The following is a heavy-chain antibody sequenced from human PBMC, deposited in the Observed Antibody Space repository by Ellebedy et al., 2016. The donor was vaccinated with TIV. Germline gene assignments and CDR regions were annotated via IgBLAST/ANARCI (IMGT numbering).Heavy chain of an antibody. CDR3: ARDRDGSSFDY. J-gene: IGHJ4*02. D-gene: IGHD1-1*01. Sequence: GGSLRLSCAASGLTVRSNFMSRVRQAPGKTLEWVTIIHSDGRISYADSVKGRFTISRDNSKSTLYLQMNNLRVEDTAVYYCARDRDGSSFDYWGQGTLVTVSP. V-gene: IGHV3-53*01. CDR2: IHSDGRI. CDR1: GLTVRSNF.